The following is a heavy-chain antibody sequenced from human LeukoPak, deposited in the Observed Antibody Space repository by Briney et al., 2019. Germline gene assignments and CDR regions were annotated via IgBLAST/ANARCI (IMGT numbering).Heavy chain of an antibody. CDR2: INSDGSST. J-gene: IGHJ4*02. Sequence: GGPVRLSCAASGLTFSSDWMHWVRQAPGKGLVWVSRINSDGSSTRYADSVNGRFTISRDSAKNTLYLQMNSLRAEDTAVYYCARENWGSSFDYWGQGTRVPLFS. CDR1: GLTFSSDW. CDR3: ARENWGSSFDY. D-gene: IGHD7-27*01. V-gene: IGHV3-74*01.